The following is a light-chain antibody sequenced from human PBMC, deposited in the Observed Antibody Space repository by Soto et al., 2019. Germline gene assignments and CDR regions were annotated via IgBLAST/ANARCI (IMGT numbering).Light chain of an antibody. CDR1: QDITNY. V-gene: IGKV1-33*01. CDR3: QQYDNLR. Sequence: DIQMTQSPSSLSASVGDRITITCQASQDITNYLNWYQQKPGKAPKLLIYEASNLKTGVPSRFSGSGSGTDFTFTISSLQPEDIATYYCQQYDNLRFGPGTKVDIK. J-gene: IGKJ3*01. CDR2: EAS.